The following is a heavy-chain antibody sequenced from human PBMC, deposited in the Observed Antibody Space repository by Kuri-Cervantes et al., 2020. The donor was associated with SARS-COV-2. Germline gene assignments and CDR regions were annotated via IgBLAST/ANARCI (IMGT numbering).Heavy chain of an antibody. J-gene: IGHJ6*03. D-gene: IGHD3-22*01. CDR1: GGSFSSYY. CDR3: ARSGYYSRGVTYYYMDV. Sequence: SETLSLTCAVYGGSFSSYYWSWIRQPAGKGLEWIGRIYSSGSANYNPSLKSRVTMSVDSSKNQFSLKLSSVTAADSAVYYCARSGYYSRGVTYYYMDVWDKGTTVTVSS. V-gene: IGHV4-59*10. CDR2: IYSSGSA.